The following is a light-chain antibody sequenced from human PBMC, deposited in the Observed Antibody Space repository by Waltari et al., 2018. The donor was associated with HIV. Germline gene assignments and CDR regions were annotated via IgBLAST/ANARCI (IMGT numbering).Light chain of an antibody. CDR1: QSISSSY. V-gene: IGKV3-20*01. CDR2: GTS. Sequence: ENVLTQFPGTLSLSPGERATLSCRASQSISSSYMAWYQQRPGQAPRLLIFGTSSRATGIPDRFLGSGSGTDFTLTISRLEPEDFAVYYCQQYSTSPSTLGQGTRLEIK. J-gene: IGKJ5*01. CDR3: QQYSTSPST.